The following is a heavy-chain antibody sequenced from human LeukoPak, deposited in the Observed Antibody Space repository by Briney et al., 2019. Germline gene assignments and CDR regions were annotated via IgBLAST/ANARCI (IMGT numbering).Heavy chain of an antibody. CDR3: ARDPHDYGEEWFDP. D-gene: IGHD4-17*01. CDR2: IYYSGST. Sequence: SETLSLTCTVSGGSISSSSYYWGWIRQPPGKGLGWIGSIYYSGSTYYNPSLKSRVTISVDTSKNQFSLKLSSVTAADTAVYYCARDPHDYGEEWFDPWGQGTLVTVSS. J-gene: IGHJ5*02. V-gene: IGHV4-39*07. CDR1: GGSISSSSYY.